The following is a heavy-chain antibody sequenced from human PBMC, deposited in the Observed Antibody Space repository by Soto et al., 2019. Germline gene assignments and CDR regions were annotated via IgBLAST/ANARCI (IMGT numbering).Heavy chain of an antibody. V-gene: IGHV4-59*01. D-gene: IGHD3-10*01. Sequence: KPSETLSLTCTVSGDSISSYYWSWIRQPPGKGLEWIGYIYYSVRTNYNPSLKSRVTISVDTAKNQFSLKLSSVTAADTAVYYCARARGGYFDYWGQGTLVTVSS. CDR3: ARARGGYFDY. CDR1: GDSISSYY. CDR2: IYYSVRT. J-gene: IGHJ4*02.